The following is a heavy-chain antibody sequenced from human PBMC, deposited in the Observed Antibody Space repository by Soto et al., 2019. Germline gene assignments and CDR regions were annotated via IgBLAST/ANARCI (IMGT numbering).Heavy chain of an antibody. CDR2: SYSGGRN. D-gene: IGHD6-13*01. CDR1: GGSISSFY. Sequence: QVQLQESGPGLVKPSETLSLTCTVSGGSISSFYWGWIRQPAGKGLEWIGRSYSGGRNNYNPSLKSRVTTSVDTSKNQFSLRLSSVTAADTAMYYCARGSSRWDYWGQGTLVTVSS. CDR3: ARGSSRWDY. J-gene: IGHJ4*02. V-gene: IGHV4-4*07.